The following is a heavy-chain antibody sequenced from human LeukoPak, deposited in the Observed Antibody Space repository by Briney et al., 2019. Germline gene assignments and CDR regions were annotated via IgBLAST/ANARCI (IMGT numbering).Heavy chain of an antibody. D-gene: IGHD3-9*01. CDR2: IIPIFGTA. Sequence: GASVKVSCKASGGTFSGYAISWVRQAPGQGLEWMGGIIPIFGTANYAQKFQGRVTITADESTSTAYMELSSLRSEDTAVYYCARDRTERLRYFDWSKRGYFDYWGQGTLVTVSS. J-gene: IGHJ4*02. V-gene: IGHV1-69*13. CDR3: ARDRTERLRYFDWSKRGYFDY. CDR1: GGTFSGYA.